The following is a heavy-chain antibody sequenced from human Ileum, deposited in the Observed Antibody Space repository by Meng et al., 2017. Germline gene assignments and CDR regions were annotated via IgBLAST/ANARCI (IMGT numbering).Heavy chain of an antibody. Sequence: VQLVETGGGLIQPGGSLTLSCAASGFTVSSNYMTWVRQAPGKGLQWVSITYSGGDTKYADSVKGRFTISRDISKNTLYLQMSSLRAEDTAVYYCATGEWRPFDYWGQGTLVTVSS. D-gene: IGHD3-3*01. CDR1: GFTVSSNY. CDR3: ATGEWRPFDY. CDR2: TYSGGDT. J-gene: IGHJ4*02. V-gene: IGHV3-53*02.